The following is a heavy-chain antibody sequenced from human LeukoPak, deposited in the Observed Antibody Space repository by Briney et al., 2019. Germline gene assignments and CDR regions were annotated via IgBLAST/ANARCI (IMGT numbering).Heavy chain of an antibody. CDR3: ARDKDRGWFDP. J-gene: IGHJ5*02. Sequence: GGSLRLSXAASGFTFSSYSMNWVRQAPGKGMEWVSSISSSSSYIDYADSVKGRFTISRDNAKNSLYLQMNSLRAEDTAVYYCARDKDRGWFDPWGQGTLVTVSS. V-gene: IGHV3-21*01. CDR1: GFTFSSYS. CDR2: ISSSSSYI.